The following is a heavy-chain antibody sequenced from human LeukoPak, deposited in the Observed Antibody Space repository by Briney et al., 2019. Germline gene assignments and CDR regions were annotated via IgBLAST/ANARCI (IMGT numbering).Heavy chain of an antibody. CDR1: GGSISSGSYY. V-gene: IGHV4-61*02. D-gene: IGHD2-2*02. CDR3: ARHGSQYQLLYEVRRDLAY. Sequence: PSQTLSLTCTVSGGSISSGSYYWSWIRQPAGKGLEWIGRIYTSGSTNYNPSLKSRVTISVDTSKNQFSLKLSSVTAADTAVYYCARHGSQYQLLYEVRRDLAYWGQGTLVTVSS. J-gene: IGHJ4*02. CDR2: IYTSGST.